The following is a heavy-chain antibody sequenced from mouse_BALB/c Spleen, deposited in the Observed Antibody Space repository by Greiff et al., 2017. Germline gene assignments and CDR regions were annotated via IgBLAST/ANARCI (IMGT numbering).Heavy chain of an antibody. V-gene: IGHV2-9*02. CDR1: GFSLTSYG. CDR2: IWAGGST. CDR3: ARVTTATGAMDY. Sequence: QVQLKESGPGLVAPSQSLSITCTVSGFSLTSYGVHWVRQPPGKGLEWLGVIWAGGSTNYNSALMSRMSISKANSTTQVFLKMNSPQTDDTAMYYCARVTTATGAMDYWGQGTSVTVSS. D-gene: IGHD1-2*01. J-gene: IGHJ4*01.